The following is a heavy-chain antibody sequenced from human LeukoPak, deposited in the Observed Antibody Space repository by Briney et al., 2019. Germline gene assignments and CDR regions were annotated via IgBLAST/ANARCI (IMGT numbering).Heavy chain of an antibody. Sequence: SETLSLTCAVSGGSISSNNWWIWVRQSPEKGLEWIGEIYHDGSTNYNPSLKSRVTISMDKSKNQLSLKLNFVTAADTAVYYCARGSRGSYIWFDPWGQGTLVTVSS. V-gene: IGHV4-4*02. J-gene: IGHJ5*02. CDR2: IYHDGST. CDR3: ARGSRGSYIWFDP. D-gene: IGHD1-26*01. CDR1: GGSISSNNW.